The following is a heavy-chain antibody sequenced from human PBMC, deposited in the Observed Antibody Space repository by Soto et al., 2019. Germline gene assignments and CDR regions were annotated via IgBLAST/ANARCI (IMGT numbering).Heavy chain of an antibody. J-gene: IGHJ6*02. V-gene: IGHV4-59*01. D-gene: IGHD3-3*01. CDR1: GGSISSYY. CDR2: IYYSGST. CDR3: ARGIRGYDFWSTMGSIAGGMDV. Sequence: PSETLSLTCTVSGGSISSYYWSWIRQPPGKGLEWIGYIYYSGSTNYNPSLKSRVTISVDTSKNQFSLKLSSVTAADTAVYYCARGIRGYDFWSTMGSIAGGMDVWGQGTTVTVSS.